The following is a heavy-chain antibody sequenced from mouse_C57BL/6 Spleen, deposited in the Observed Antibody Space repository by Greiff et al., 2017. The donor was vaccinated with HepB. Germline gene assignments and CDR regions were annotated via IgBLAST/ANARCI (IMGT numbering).Heavy chain of an antibody. CDR3: ARFGGSRPYYFDY. Sequence: QVQLQQSGAELARPGASVKMSCKASGYTFTSYTMHWVKQRPGQGLEWIGYINPSSGYTKYNQKFKDKATLTADKSSSPSYMQLSSRTSEDSAVYYCARFGGSRPYYFDYWGQGTTLTVSS. V-gene: IGHV1-4*01. D-gene: IGHD1-1*01. CDR1: GYTFTSYT. J-gene: IGHJ2*01. CDR2: INPSSGYT.